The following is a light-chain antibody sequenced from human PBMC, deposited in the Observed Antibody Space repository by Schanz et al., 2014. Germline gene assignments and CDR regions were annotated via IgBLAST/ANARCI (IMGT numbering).Light chain of an antibody. CDR2: DNN. V-gene: IGLV1-51*01. J-gene: IGLJ3*02. CDR1: SNIGNNY. Sequence: QSVLTQPPSVSAAPGQKVTISCASNIGNNYVSWYQQLPRTAPKLLIYDNNKRPSGIPDRFSGSKSGTSATLGITGLQTGDEADYYCGTWDSSLSAWVFGGGTKLTVL. CDR3: GTWDSSLSAWV.